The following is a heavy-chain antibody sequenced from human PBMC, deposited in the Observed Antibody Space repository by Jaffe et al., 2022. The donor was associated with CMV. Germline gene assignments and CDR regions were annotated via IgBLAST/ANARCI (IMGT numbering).Heavy chain of an antibody. CDR3: AKAGVGNWNRGLDY. CDR2: ISYDGSNK. Sequence: QVQLVESGGGVVQPGRSLRLSCAASGFTFSNYGMHWVRQAPGKGLEWVAVISYDGSNKYYADSVKGRFTISRDNSKNMLYLQMNSLRAEDTAVYYCAKAGVGNWNRGLDYWGQGTLVTVSS. D-gene: IGHD1-20*01. V-gene: IGHV3-30*18. J-gene: IGHJ4*02. CDR1: GFTFSNYG.